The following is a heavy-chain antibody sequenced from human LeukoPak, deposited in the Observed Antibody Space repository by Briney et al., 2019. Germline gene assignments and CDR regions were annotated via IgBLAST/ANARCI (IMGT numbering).Heavy chain of an antibody. Sequence: SETLSLTCSVSGGSISSGPYFWSWIRQSPGQGLEWIGYIYYSGSTYYNPSLKSRVTISVDTSKNQFSLKLSSVTAADTAVYCCARRQGTTALYWYFDLWGRGTLVTVSS. J-gene: IGHJ2*01. CDR3: ARRQGTTALYWYFDL. D-gene: IGHD4-11*01. V-gene: IGHV4-30-4*08. CDR2: IYYSGST. CDR1: GGSISSGPYF.